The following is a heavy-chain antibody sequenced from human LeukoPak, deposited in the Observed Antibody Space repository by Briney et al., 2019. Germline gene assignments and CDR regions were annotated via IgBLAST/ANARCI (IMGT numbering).Heavy chain of an antibody. J-gene: IGHJ4*02. CDR2: INYSGKI. V-gene: IGHV4-39*07. D-gene: IGHD2-21*02. CDR1: GGSISSRTYY. Sequence: SETLSLTCTVCGGSISSRTYYWAWIRQPPGKGLEWIGSINYSGKITYNPSLKSRVTVSLDTSKNQFSLTLSSVTAADTAAYYCARDFGDWRTDYWGQGTLVTVSS. CDR3: ARDFGDWRTDY.